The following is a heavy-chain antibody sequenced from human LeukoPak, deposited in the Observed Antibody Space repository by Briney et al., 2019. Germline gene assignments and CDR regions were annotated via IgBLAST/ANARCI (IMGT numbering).Heavy chain of an antibody. D-gene: IGHD2-2*01. J-gene: IGHJ4*02. Sequence: PGGSLRLSCAASGFTFSSYSMNWVRQAPGKGLEWVSSISSSSSYIYYADSVKGRFTISRDNAKSSLYLQMDSLRAEDTAIYYCARQCSIISCLWGQGTLVTVSS. V-gene: IGHV3-21*01. CDR3: ARQCSIISCL. CDR1: GFTFSSYS. CDR2: ISSSSSYI.